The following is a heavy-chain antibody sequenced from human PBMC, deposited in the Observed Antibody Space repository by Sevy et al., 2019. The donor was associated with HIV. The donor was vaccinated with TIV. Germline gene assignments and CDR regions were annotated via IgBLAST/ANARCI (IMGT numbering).Heavy chain of an antibody. CDR1: GFTFSNAW. J-gene: IGHJ6*02. V-gene: IGHV3-15*01. Sequence: GGSLRLSCAASGFTFSNAWMSWVRQAPGKGLEWVGRIKSKTDGGTTDYAAPVKGRFTISRDDSKNTLYLQMNSLKTADTAVYYCATPLFYYYYGMDVWGQGTTVTVSS. CDR2: IKSKTDGGTT. CDR3: ATPLFYYYYGMDV.